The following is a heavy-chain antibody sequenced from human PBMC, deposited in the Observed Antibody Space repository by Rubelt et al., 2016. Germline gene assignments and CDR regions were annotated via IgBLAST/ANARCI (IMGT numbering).Heavy chain of an antibody. D-gene: IGHD1-7*01. V-gene: IGHV3-33*01. CDR3: ARQTGTTLGNAFDI. Sequence: KGLEWVAFIRYDGSNKYYADSVKGRFTISRDNAKNSLYLQMNSLRAEDTAVYYCARQTGTTLGNAFDIWGQGTMVTVSS. CDR2: IRYDGSNK. J-gene: IGHJ3*02.